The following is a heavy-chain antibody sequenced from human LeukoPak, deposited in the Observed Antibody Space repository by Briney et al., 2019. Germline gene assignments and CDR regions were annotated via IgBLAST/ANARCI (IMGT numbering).Heavy chain of an antibody. CDR2: ISSSSSCI. V-gene: IGHV3-21*04. J-gene: IGHJ4*02. CDR1: GFTFSSYS. Sequence: PGGSLRLSCAASGFTFSSYSMNWVRQAPGKGLEWVSSISSSSSCIYYADSVKGRFTISRDNAKNSLYLQMNSLRAEDTAVYYCARVHYCSSTSCLVTAGGYFDYWGQGTLVTVSS. CDR3: ARVHYCSSTSCLVTAGGYFDY. D-gene: IGHD2-2*01.